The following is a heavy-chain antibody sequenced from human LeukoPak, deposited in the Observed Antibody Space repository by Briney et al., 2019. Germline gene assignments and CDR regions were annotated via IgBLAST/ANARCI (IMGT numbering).Heavy chain of an antibody. CDR2: INAGNGNT. CDR1: GYTFTSYA. V-gene: IGHV1-3*03. CDR3: ARGLPRGHSYGPDFDY. J-gene: IGHJ4*02. Sequence: ASVKVSCKASGYTFTSYAMHWVRQAPGQRLEWMGWINAGNGNTKYSQEFQGRVTITRDTSASTAYMELSSLRSEDMAVYYCARGLPRGHSYGPDFDYWGQGTLVTVSS. D-gene: IGHD3-10*01.